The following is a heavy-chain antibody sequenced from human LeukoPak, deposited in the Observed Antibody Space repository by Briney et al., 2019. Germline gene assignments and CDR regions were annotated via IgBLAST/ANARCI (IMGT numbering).Heavy chain of an antibody. CDR3: ARAPGGRGRYWYFDL. D-gene: IGHD3-16*01. CDR2: ISYDGSNK. J-gene: IGHJ2*01. Sequence: GGSLRLSCAASGFTFSSYAMHWVRQAPGKGLEWVAVISYDGSNKYYADSVKGRFTISRDNSKNTLYLQMNSLRAEDTAVYYCARAPGGRGRYWYFDLWGRGTLVTVSS. V-gene: IGHV3-30-3*01. CDR1: GFTFSSYA.